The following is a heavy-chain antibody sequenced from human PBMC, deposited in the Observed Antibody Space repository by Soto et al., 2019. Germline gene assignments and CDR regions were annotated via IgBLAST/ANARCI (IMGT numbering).Heavy chain of an antibody. D-gene: IGHD3-22*01. J-gene: IGHJ5*02. Sequence: GGSLRLSCTASGFTFGSYAMSWVRQAPGKGLEWVSAISGSGGSTYYADSVKGRFTISRDNSKNTLYLQMNSLRAEDTAVYYCARNYDSSGYPYNWFDPWGQGTLVTVSS. CDR2: ISGSGGST. V-gene: IGHV3-23*01. CDR1: GFTFGSYA. CDR3: ARNYDSSGYPYNWFDP.